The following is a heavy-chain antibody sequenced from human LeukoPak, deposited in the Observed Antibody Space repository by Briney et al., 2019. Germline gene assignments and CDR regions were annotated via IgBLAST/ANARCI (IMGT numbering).Heavy chain of an antibody. J-gene: IGHJ4*02. CDR2: IYSGGST. D-gene: IGHD3-22*01. Sequence: GGSLRLSCAASGFTVSSNYMSWVRQAPGKGLEGVSVIYSGGSTYYADSVKGRFTISRDNSKNTLYLQMNSLRAEDTAVYYCARGWYNYYDSSGYRDWGQGTLVTVSS. V-gene: IGHV3-66*01. CDR1: GFTVSSNY. CDR3: ARGWYNYYDSSGYRD.